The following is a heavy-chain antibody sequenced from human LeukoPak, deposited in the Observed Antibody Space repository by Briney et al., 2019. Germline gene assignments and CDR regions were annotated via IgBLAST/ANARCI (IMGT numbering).Heavy chain of an antibody. CDR1: GFTFSNYA. D-gene: IGHD6-13*01. V-gene: IGHV3-23*01. J-gene: IGHJ4*02. Sequence: PGGSLRLSCAASGFTFSNYAMSWVRQAPGRGLEWVSAIGGSGSGSYYADSVKGRFTISRDNSKNTLYLQMNGQRAEDTAVYYCVKDGIAAADTTYFDSWGQGTLVTVSS. CDR2: IGGSGSGS. CDR3: VKDGIAAADTTYFDS.